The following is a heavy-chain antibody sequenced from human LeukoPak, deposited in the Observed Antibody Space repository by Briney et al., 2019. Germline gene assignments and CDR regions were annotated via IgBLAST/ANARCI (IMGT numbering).Heavy chain of an antibody. Sequence: GGSLRLFCASSVFTFSIYSMNCVRRAWGKGREGGLAITSRSSYIYYADSLRGRLTISRDNAKNSLYLEVNGLRAEHTALYFCEKAGGREYYDSSGYSIGWYFALWGRGTLVTVSS. CDR1: VFTFSIYS. CDR3: EKAGGREYYDSSGYSIGWYFAL. J-gene: IGHJ2*01. V-gene: IGHV3-21*01. D-gene: IGHD3-22*01. CDR2: ITSRSSYI.